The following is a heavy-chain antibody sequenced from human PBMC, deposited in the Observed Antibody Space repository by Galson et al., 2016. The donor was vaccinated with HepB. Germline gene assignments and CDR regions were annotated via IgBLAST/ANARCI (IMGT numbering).Heavy chain of an antibody. CDR1: GEPFIGYY. CDR3: ARDLNTALVTGIGFGY. D-gene: IGHD5-18*01. CDR2: INHAGST. J-gene: IGHJ4*02. Sequence: SETLSLTCGVHGEPFIGYYWTWIRQPPGKGLEWIGEINHAGSTNYKPSLKSRLTISIDTSKNQLSLRLRSVTAADTAVYYCARDLNTALVTGIGFGYWGQGTLVTVSS. V-gene: IGHV4-34*01.